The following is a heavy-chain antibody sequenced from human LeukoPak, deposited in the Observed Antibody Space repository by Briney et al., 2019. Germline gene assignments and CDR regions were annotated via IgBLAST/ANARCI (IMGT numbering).Heavy chain of an antibody. V-gene: IGHV1-8*01. CDR1: GYTFTSYD. J-gene: IGHJ5*02. Sequence: VASVKVSCKASGYTFTSYDINWVRQATGQGLEWMGWMNPNSGNTGYAQKFQGRVTMTRNTSISTAYMELSSLRSEDTAVYYCAIVPVRTFRNWFDPWGQGTLVTVSS. D-gene: IGHD1-14*01. CDR3: AIVPVRTFRNWFDP. CDR2: MNPNSGNT.